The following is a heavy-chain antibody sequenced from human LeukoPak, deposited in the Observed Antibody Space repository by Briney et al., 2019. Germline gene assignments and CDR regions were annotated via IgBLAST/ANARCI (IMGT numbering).Heavy chain of an antibody. J-gene: IGHJ4*02. V-gene: IGHV4-39*07. CDR3: ARDGVDFWSGLYFDY. D-gene: IGHD3-3*01. CDR1: GGSISSSSYY. CDR2: IYYSGST. Sequence: SETLSLTCTVSGGSISSSSYYWGWIRQPPGKGLEWIGSIYYSGSTYYNPSLKSRVTISVDTSKNQFSLKLSSVTAADTAVYYCARDGVDFWSGLYFDYWGQGTLVTVSS.